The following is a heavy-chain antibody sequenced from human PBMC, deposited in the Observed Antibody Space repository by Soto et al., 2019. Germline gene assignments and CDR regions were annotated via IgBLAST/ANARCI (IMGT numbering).Heavy chain of an antibody. V-gene: IGHV1-69*10. CDR3: AGERGGYYYESSGYRGDAFDI. Sequence: ASVKVSCKASGGTFSSYAISWVRQAPGQGLEWMGGIIPILGIANYAQKFQGRVTITADRSTSTAYMELSSLRSEDTAVYYCAGERGGYYYESSGYRGDAFDIWGQGTMVTVSS. CDR1: GGTFSSYA. D-gene: IGHD3-22*01. CDR2: IIPILGIA. J-gene: IGHJ3*02.